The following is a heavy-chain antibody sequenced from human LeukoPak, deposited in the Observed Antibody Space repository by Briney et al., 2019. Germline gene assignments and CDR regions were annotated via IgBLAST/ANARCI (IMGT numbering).Heavy chain of an antibody. CDR2: LQYDGNNK. CDR1: GFTFSNYG. CDR3: AKDSKHYSMDV. J-gene: IGHJ6*02. Sequence: GGSLRLSCAASGFTFSNYGMHWVRQAPGKGLEWVALLQYDGNNKYYVDSVKGRFTISRDISKNTLYLQMNSLRPDDTAVYYCAKDSKHYSMDVWGQGTTVTVS. D-gene: IGHD2/OR15-2a*01. V-gene: IGHV3-30*02.